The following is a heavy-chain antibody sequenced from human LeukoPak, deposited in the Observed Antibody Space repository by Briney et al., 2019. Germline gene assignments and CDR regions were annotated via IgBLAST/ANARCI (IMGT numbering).Heavy chain of an antibody. D-gene: IGHD4-23*01. J-gene: IGHJ3*02. V-gene: IGHV3-30*02. CDR1: GFTFSSYG. Sequence: GGSLRLSCAASGFTFSSYGMHWVRQAPGKGLEWVAFIRYDGSNKYYADSVKGRLTISRDNSKSTLYLQMNSLRAEDTAVYYCAKDGDYGGVDAFDIWGQGTMVTVSS. CDR2: IRYDGSNK. CDR3: AKDGDYGGVDAFDI.